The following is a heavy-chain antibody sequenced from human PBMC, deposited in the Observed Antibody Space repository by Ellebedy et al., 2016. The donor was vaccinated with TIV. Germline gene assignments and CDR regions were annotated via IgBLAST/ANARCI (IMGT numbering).Heavy chain of an antibody. CDR1: GFTIKNYA. J-gene: IGHJ6*02. V-gene: IGHV3-30*03. D-gene: IGHD1-14*01. CDR3: ARDRRGFDKPTHDMDV. CDR2: ITYDGSNK. Sequence: GESLKISXAATGFTIKNYAMNWVRQAPGKGLAWVAIITYDGSNKPYDESNKDYAESVKGRFTISRDKSKNTLYLQMSSLRLEDTAVYYCARDRRGFDKPTHDMDVWGQGTTVTVSS.